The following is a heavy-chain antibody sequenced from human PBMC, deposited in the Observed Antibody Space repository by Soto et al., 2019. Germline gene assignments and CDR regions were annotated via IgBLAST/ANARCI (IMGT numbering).Heavy chain of an antibody. V-gene: IGHV4-59*01. D-gene: IGHD2-21*02. Sequence: PSETLSLTCTVSGGSISSYYWSWIRQPPGKGLEWIGYIYYSGSTNYNPSPKSRVTISVDTSKNQFSLKLSSVTAADTAVYYCASWLGYCGGDCYGDFDYWGQGTLVTVSS. J-gene: IGHJ4*02. CDR3: ASWLGYCGGDCYGDFDY. CDR2: IYYSGST. CDR1: GGSISSYY.